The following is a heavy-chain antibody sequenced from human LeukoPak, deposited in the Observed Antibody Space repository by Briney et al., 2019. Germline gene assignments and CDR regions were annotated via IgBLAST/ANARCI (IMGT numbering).Heavy chain of an antibody. CDR3: ARGQPGYSSGWYDS. CDR1: GFTFNIYW. Sequence: GGSLRLSCVASGFTFNIYWMHWVRQAPGKGLVWVSRINNDGSSTSYADSVKGRFTISRDNAKNTLYLQMNSVRAEDTAVYYCARGQPGYSSGWYDSWGQGTLVTVSS. D-gene: IGHD6-25*01. J-gene: IGHJ5*01. CDR2: INNDGSST. V-gene: IGHV3-74*01.